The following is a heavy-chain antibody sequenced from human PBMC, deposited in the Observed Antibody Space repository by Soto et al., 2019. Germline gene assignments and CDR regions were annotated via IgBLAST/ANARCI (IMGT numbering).Heavy chain of an antibody. D-gene: IGHD1-26*01. J-gene: IGHJ4*02. Sequence: SETLSLTCTVSRGSISGYYWSWIRQPPGKGLEWIGYIYYSGNTNYNPSLKSRVTISVDTSKNQFSLKLSSVTAADTAVYYCARVWALTHFDYWGQETLVTVSS. CDR3: ARVWALTHFDY. CDR2: IYYSGNT. V-gene: IGHV4-59*01. CDR1: RGSISGYY.